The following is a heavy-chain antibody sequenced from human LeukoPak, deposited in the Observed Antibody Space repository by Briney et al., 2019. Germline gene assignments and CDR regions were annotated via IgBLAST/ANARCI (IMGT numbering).Heavy chain of an antibody. CDR1: GYSFTSYW. V-gene: IGHV5-51*01. D-gene: IGHD6-13*01. CDR3: ARSYSKNWYDY. J-gene: IGHJ5*01. Sequence: GESLKISCKGSGYSFTSYWIGWVRQMPEKGLEWMGIIFPGDSDIRYSPSFQGQVTISVDKSISTAYLQWSSLKASDTAMFYCARSYSKNWYDYWGQGTLVTVSS. CDR2: IFPGDSDI.